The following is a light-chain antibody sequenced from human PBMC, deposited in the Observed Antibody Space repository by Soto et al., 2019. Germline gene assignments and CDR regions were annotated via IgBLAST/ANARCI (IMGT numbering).Light chain of an antibody. CDR1: QPVNTF. J-gene: IGKJ2*03. CDR3: QQYKNYSYS. Sequence: IQMTQSPSTVSASVGDSVTLSCRASQPVNTFLAWYQQKPGGAPQVVIFDASNWGSGVPSRFSGSGFGTEFTLSITSLQPDDFATYYCQQYKNYSYSFGQGTKLEIK. V-gene: IGKV1-5*01. CDR2: DAS.